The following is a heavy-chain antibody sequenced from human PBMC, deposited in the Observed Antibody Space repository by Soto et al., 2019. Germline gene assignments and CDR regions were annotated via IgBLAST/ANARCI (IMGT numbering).Heavy chain of an antibody. D-gene: IGHD3-10*01. Sequence: GGSLRLSCSASGFTFSSYAMHWVRQAPGKGLEYVSAISSNGGSTYYADSVKGRFTISRDNSKNTLYLQMSSLRAEDTAVYYCVKAMVRGVSDYWGHGTLVTVSS. J-gene: IGHJ4*01. CDR3: VKAMVRGVSDY. CDR1: GFTFSSYA. CDR2: ISSNGGST. V-gene: IGHV3-64D*06.